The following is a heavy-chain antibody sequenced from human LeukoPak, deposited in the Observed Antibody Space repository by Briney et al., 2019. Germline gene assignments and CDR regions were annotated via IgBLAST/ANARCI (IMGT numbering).Heavy chain of an antibody. D-gene: IGHD3-10*01. CDR2: ISGDGGYT. CDR3: AKGGDYYGASFDF. Sequence: PGGSLRLSCAASGFTFSSYWMSWVRQAPGKGLEWVSSISGDGGYTYYADSVKGRFTISRDNSKNTVYVEMNSLRGEDTAIYYCAKGGDYYGASFDFWGQGTLVTVSS. CDR1: GFTFSSYW. V-gene: IGHV3-23*01. J-gene: IGHJ4*02.